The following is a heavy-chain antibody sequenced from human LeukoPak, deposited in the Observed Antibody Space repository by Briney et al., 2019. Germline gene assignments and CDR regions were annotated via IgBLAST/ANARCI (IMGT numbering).Heavy chain of an antibody. CDR2: IYYSGST. Sequence: SETLPLTCTVSGGSISSYYWSWIRQPPGKGLEWIGYIYYSGSTNYNPSLKSRVTISVDTSKNQFSLKLSSVTAADTAVYYCASLNWNDRDYWGQGTLVTVSS. D-gene: IGHD1-1*01. CDR1: GGSISSYY. J-gene: IGHJ4*02. V-gene: IGHV4-59*01. CDR3: ASLNWNDRDY.